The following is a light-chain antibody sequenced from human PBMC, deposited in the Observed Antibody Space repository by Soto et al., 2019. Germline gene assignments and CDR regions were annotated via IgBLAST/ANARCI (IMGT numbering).Light chain of an antibody. Sequence: EMVMTHSPATLSVSPGERATLSFSASQSVSSNLAWYQQKPGQAPRLLIYGASTRATGIPARFSGSGSGTEFTLTISRLEPEDFAVYYCQQFSNYPLTFGGGTKVDIK. CDR2: GAS. CDR3: QQFSNYPLT. V-gene: IGKV3-15*01. J-gene: IGKJ4*01. CDR1: QSVSSN.